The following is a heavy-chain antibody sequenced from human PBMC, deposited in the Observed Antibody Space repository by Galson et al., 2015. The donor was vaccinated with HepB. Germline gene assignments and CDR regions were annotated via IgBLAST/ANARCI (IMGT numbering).Heavy chain of an antibody. J-gene: IGHJ5*02. CDR1: GDSINSGSYY. V-gene: IGHV4-39*01. D-gene: IGHD1-14*01. Sequence: SETLSLTCSVSGDSINSGSYYWGWIRQPPGKGLEWIASIHYVGATFYYPSLKSRVTISVDTSTDRFSLNLTSVTAADTSVYFCARHSWEGTLDWFDPCGQGTQVTVSS. CDR2: IHYVGAT. CDR3: ARHSWEGTLDWFDP.